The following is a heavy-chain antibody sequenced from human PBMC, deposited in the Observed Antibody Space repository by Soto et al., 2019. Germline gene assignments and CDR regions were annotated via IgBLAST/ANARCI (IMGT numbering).Heavy chain of an antibody. CDR3: ARGVGDGYNFLVHYYYGMDV. D-gene: IGHD5-12*01. CDR1: GGTFSSYA. CDR2: IIPIFGTA. J-gene: IGHJ6*02. Sequence: QVQLVQSGAEVKKPGSSVKVSCKASGGTFSSYAISWVRQAPGQGLEWMGGIIPIFGTANYAQKFQGRVTITADESTSTAYMGVSSLRSEDTAVYYCARGVGDGYNFLVHYYYGMDVWGQGTTVTVSS. V-gene: IGHV1-69*01.